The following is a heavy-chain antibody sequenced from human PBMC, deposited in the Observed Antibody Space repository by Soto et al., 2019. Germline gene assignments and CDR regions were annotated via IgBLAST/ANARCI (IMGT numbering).Heavy chain of an antibody. CDR1: SSPINSRYY. D-gene: IGHD6-19*01. CDR3: ARNPSGRTFDY. Sequence: SETLSLTCTVSSSPINSRYYWGWIRQTPGKGLEWVASIYHSGSTHYNPSLKSRATISVDTSNNQFSLRLSSVTAVDTAIYYCARNPSGRTFDYWGQGTQVTVSS. V-gene: IGHV4-38-2*02. CDR2: IYHSGST. J-gene: IGHJ4*02.